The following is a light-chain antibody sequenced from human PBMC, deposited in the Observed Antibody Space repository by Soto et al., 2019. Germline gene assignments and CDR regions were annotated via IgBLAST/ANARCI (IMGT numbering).Light chain of an antibody. J-gene: IGKJ1*01. CDR1: QSVGNY. CDR3: QQTYNTPWT. V-gene: IGKV1-39*01. Sequence: DIQMTQSPSSLSASVGDRVTITCRASQSVGNYLNWYQQKPGKATNLLIYAASSLQGGVPSKFSGSGSGTDFTLTISTLQPEDVATYYCQQTYNTPWTFGQGTKVEVK. CDR2: AAS.